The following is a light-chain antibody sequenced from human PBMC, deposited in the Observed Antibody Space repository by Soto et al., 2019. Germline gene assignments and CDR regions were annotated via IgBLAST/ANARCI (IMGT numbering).Light chain of an antibody. CDR3: AAWDDSLNGRV. CDR2: YDN. V-gene: IGLV1-44*01. Sequence: QAVVTQPPSASGTPGQRVTISCPGSNSNIGSNTVNWYQQLPGTAPKLLIYYDNLRPSGVPDRISGSKSGTSASLAISGLQSDDEADYYCAAWDDSLNGRVFGTGTKLTVL. CDR1: NSNIGSNT. J-gene: IGLJ1*01.